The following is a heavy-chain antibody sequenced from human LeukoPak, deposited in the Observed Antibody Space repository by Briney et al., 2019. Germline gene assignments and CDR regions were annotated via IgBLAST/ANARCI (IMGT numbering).Heavy chain of an antibody. CDR3: ARSILVVPVASHYNYGVDV. Sequence: ASVKVSCKASGYTFTSNGISWVRQAPGEGLEWMGWIGAYNGNTNYAQKLQGRVTMTTDTSTSTAYMELRSLRSEDTAVYYCARSILVVPVASHYNYGVDVWGQGTTVTVSS. CDR1: GYTFTSNG. V-gene: IGHV1-18*01. CDR2: IGAYNGNT. D-gene: IGHD2-2*01. J-gene: IGHJ6*02.